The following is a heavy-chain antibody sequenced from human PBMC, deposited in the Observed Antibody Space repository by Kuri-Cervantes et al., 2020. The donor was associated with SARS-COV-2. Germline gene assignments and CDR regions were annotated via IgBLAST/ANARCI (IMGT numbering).Heavy chain of an antibody. CDR3: ARGSGLYRRKAYEMDV. J-gene: IGHJ6*02. Sequence: SQTLSLTCAVYGGSFSGYYWSWVRQPPGKGLGWIGEISHSGSTNYNPSLKSRVTISVDTSKNQYSLKLGSVNPADTAVYYCARGSGLYRRKAYEMDVWGQGTTVTVSS. CDR2: ISHSGST. CDR1: GGSFSGYY. D-gene: IGHD3-16*02. V-gene: IGHV4-34*01.